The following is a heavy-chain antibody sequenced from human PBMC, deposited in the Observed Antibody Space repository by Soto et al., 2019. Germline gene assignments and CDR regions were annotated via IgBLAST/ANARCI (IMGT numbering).Heavy chain of an antibody. J-gene: IGHJ6*02. V-gene: IGHV3-33*01. CDR3: ARVRGVDGYYGMDV. D-gene: IGHD5-12*01. Sequence: QVQLVESGGGVVQPGRSLRLSCAASGFTFSSYGMHWVRQAPGKGLEWVAVIWYDGSNKYYADSAKGRFTISRDNSKNTLYLQMNSLRAEDTAVYYCARVRGVDGYYGMDVWGQGTTVTVSS. CDR1: GFTFSSYG. CDR2: IWYDGSNK.